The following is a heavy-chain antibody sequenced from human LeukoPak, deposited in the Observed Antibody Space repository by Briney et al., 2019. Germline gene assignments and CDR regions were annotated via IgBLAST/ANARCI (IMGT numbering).Heavy chain of an antibody. CDR3: ARDYYDSSGYLGLRDAFDI. D-gene: IGHD3-22*01. Sequence: PGGSLRLSCAASGFTFSSYSMNWVRQAPGKGLEWVSSISSSSSYIYYADSVKGRFTISRDNAKNSLYLQMNSLRAEDTAVYYCARDYYDSSGYLGLRDAFDIWGQGTMVTVSS. CDR1: GFTFSSYS. V-gene: IGHV3-21*01. CDR2: ISSSSSYI. J-gene: IGHJ3*02.